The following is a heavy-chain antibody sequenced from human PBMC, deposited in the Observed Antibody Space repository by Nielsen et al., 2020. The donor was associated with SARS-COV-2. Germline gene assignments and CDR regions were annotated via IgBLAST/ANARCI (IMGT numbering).Heavy chain of an antibody. D-gene: IGHD6-13*01. J-gene: IGHJ3*02. CDR3: TRVNPISGSWFDAFDI. CDR1: GFPFSGST. CDR2: IRSKANIYAT. Sequence: GESLKISCAASGFPFSGSTINWVRRASGKGLEWVGRIRSKANIYATAYAASVKGRFTISRDDSKNTAYLQMNSLRTEDTAIYYCTRVNPISGSWFDAFDIWGQGTLVTVSS. V-gene: IGHV3-73*01.